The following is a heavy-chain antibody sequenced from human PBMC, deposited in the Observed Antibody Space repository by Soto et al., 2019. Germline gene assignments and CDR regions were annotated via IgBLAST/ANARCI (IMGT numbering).Heavy chain of an antibody. CDR3: ARGPTLSSYGDYDRYYYYMDV. Sequence: TGGSLRLSCAASGFTFSSYAMSWVRQAPGKGLEWVSAIGTAGDTYYPGSVKGRFTISRENAKNSLYLQMNSLRAGDTAVYYCARGPTLSSYGDYDRYYYYMDVWGKGTTVTVSS. V-gene: IGHV3-13*01. CDR2: IGTAGDT. D-gene: IGHD4-17*01. CDR1: GFTFSSYA. J-gene: IGHJ6*03.